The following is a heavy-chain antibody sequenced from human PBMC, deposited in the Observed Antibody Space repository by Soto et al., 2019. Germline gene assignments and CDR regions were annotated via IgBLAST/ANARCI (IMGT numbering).Heavy chain of an antibody. CDR3: VKDTERGGYDSDFDS. D-gene: IGHD3-3*01. Sequence: EVQLLESGGGLIQPGGSLRLSCAASGFTIGSYGMGWVRQAPGKGLEWVSTITGGNTYYAASVKGRFTISRDNYKNTLYLQMGSLRAEDTALYYCVKDTERGGYDSDFDSWGQGTLVTVSS. J-gene: IGHJ4*02. CDR1: GFTIGSYG. V-gene: IGHV3-23*01. CDR2: ITGGNT.